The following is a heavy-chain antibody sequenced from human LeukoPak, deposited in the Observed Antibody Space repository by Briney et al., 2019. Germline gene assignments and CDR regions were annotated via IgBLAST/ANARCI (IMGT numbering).Heavy chain of an antibody. V-gene: IGHV4-4*07. J-gene: IGHJ4*02. Sequence: WETLSLTCTVSGASINNYYWSWIRQPAGEGLEWIGRVYTTGSTNYNPSLKSRVTMSIDTSKNQFSLKLTSLTAADTAVYYCARDGGSGWYMPDYWGRGTLVTVPS. CDR1: GASINNYY. CDR2: VYTTGST. CDR3: ARDGGSGWYMPDY. D-gene: IGHD6-19*01.